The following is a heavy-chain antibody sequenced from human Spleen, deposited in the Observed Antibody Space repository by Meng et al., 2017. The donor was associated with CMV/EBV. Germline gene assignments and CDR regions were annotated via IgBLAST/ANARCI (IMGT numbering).Heavy chain of an antibody. CDR1: GFTFNNYA. CDR3: AKAGPTILSSLDV. V-gene: IGHV3-23*01. J-gene: IGHJ6*02. D-gene: IGHD3-3*01. Sequence: GESLKISCAASGFTFNNYAMAWVRQAPGKGLEWVSIISSAASSTDYADSVKGRFTTSRDNSKATLYLQMNGLRAEDTAVYYCAKAGPTILSSLDVWGQGTTVTVS. CDR2: ISSAASST.